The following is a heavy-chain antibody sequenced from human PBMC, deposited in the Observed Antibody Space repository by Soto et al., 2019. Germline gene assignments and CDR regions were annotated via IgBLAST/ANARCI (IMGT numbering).Heavy chain of an antibody. CDR1: GFTFSSYG. CDR3: AKDFGYQPNYYYGMDV. CDR2: ISYDGSNK. V-gene: IGHV3-30*18. D-gene: IGHD2-2*01. J-gene: IGHJ6*02. Sequence: GSLRLSCAASGFTFSSYGMHWVRQAPGKGLEWVAVISYDGSNKYYADSVKGRFTISRDNSKNTLYLQMNSLRAEDTAVYYCAKDFGYQPNYYYGMDVWGQGTTVTVSS.